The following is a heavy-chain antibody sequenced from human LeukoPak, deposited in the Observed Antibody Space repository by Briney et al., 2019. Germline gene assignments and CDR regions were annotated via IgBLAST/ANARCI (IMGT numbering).Heavy chain of an antibody. CDR1: GFTFSSYA. V-gene: IGHV3-30-3*01. CDR2: ISYDGSNK. CDR3: AGDPAWSGYLDY. Sequence: PGGSLRLSCAASGFTFSSYAMHWVRQAPGKGLEWVAVISYDGSNKYYADSVKGRFTISRDNSKNTLYLQMNSLRAEDTAVYYCAGDPAWSGYLDYWGQGTLVTVSS. J-gene: IGHJ4*02. D-gene: IGHD3-3*01.